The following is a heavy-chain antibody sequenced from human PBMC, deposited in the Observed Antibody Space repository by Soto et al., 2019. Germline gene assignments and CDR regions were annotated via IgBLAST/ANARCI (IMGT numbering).Heavy chain of an antibody. CDR2: IYWDDDK. CDR3: ARESFMITLPKPKERYYYMDV. Sequence: SGPTLVNPTQTLTLTCTFSGFSLSTSGVGVGWIRQPPGKALEWLALIYWDDDKRYSPSLKSRLTITKDTSKNQVVLTMTNMDPVDTATYYCARESFMITLPKPKERYYYMDVWGKGTTVTVSS. CDR1: GFSLSTSGVG. J-gene: IGHJ6*03. D-gene: IGHD3-16*01. V-gene: IGHV2-5*02.